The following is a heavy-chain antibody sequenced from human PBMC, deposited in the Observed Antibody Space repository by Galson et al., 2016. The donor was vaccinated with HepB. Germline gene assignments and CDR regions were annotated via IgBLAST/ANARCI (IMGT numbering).Heavy chain of an antibody. CDR2: IKQDGTEK. V-gene: IGHV3-7*03. Sequence: SLRLSCATSGFTFHIYWMSWVRQAPGKGLEWVANIKQDGTEKNYVDSVKGRFTISRDSATRSVHLQMSSLRAEDTAVYYCAKYGADGAFFQNWGQGILATVSS. CDR3: AKYGADGAFFQN. D-gene: IGHD4/OR15-4a*01. CDR1: GFTFHIYW. J-gene: IGHJ4*02.